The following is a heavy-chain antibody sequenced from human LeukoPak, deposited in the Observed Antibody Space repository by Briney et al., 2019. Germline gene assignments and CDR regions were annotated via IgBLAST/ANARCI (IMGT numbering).Heavy chain of an antibody. V-gene: IGHV4-59*08. J-gene: IGHJ5*02. CDR1: GGSISGYY. CDR2: MYYSGDT. Sequence: SETLSLTCTVFGGSISGYYWSWLRQPPGRGLEWIAYMYYSGDTNYNPSLQSRVTISVDTSKNEFSLKLRSVTAADTAVYYCARGHYGLGPWGQGTLVTVSS. CDR3: ARGHYGLGP. D-gene: IGHD3-16*01.